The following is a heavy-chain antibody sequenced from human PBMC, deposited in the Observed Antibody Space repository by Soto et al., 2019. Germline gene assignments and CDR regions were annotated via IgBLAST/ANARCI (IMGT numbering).Heavy chain of an antibody. Sequence: SETLSLTCTVSGGSISSGDYYWSWIRQPPGKGLEWIGYIYYSGSTYYNPSLKSRVTISVDRSKNQFSLKLSSVTAADTAVYYCARGQVVAAQHWGQGTLVTVSS. CDR3: ARGQVVAAQH. D-gene: IGHD2-15*01. CDR1: GGSISSGDYY. V-gene: IGHV4-30-4*01. J-gene: IGHJ4*02. CDR2: IYYSGST.